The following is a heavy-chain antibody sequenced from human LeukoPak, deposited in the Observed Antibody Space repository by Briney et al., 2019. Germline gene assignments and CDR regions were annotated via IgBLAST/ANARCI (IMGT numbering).Heavy chain of an antibody. V-gene: IGHV3-23*01. CDR3: VARESLNIRRSGWDGGLDY. CDR2: ISNSGGFT. D-gene: IGHD6-19*01. J-gene: IGHJ4*02. Sequence: PGGSLRPSCAPSRFSFSISGMSGVRQAPGKGLEWVSAISNSGGFTYYADSVRGRFTISRDNSKNTLYLQMISLRAEDTAIYYCVARESLNIRRSGWDGGLDYWGPRILVTVSS. CDR1: RFSFSISG.